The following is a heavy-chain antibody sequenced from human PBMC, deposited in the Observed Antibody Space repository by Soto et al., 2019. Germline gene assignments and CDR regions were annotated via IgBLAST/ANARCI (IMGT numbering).Heavy chain of an antibody. CDR1: GFTFSSYS. J-gene: IGHJ4*02. D-gene: IGHD6-6*01. V-gene: IGHV3-48*01. CDR3: AKVNERWSHLTRPFDY. Sequence: VGSLRLSCAASGFTFSSYSMNWVRQAPGKGLEWVSYISSSSSTIYYADSVKGRFTISRDNSKNTLFLQMNSLRAEDTAVYYCAKVNERWSHLTRPFDYWGQGTLVTVSS. CDR2: ISSSSSTI.